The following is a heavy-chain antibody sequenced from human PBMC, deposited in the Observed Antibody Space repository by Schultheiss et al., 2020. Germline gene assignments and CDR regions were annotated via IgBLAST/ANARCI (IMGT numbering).Heavy chain of an antibody. CDR1: GYSISSGYY. D-gene: IGHD3-16*01. CDR2: IYHSGST. V-gene: IGHV4-38-2*02. J-gene: IGHJ3*02. Sequence: SQTLSLTCTVSGYSISSGYYWGWIRQPPGKGLEWIGSIYHSGSTYYNPSLKSRVTISVDTSKNQFSLKLSSVTAADTAVYFCARVWDMWGQGTMVTVSS. CDR3: ARVWDM.